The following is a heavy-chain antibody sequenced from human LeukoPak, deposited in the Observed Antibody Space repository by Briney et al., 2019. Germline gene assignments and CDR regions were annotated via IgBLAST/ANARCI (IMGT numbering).Heavy chain of an antibody. Sequence: GGSLRLSCAASGFTFSDYYMSSIRQAPGKGLEWVSYISSSSTYPSYADSVKGRFTISRDNAKNSMSLQMNSLRAEDTAVFFFEAANGIRDPVHWGQGTLVTVSS. V-gene: IGHV3-11*03. CDR1: GFTFSDYY. CDR3: EAANGIRDPVH. J-gene: IGHJ4*02. D-gene: IGHD6-13*01. CDR2: ISSSSTYP.